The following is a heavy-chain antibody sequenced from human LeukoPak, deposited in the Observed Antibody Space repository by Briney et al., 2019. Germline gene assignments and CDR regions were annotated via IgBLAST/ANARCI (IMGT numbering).Heavy chain of an antibody. Sequence: GRSLRLSCAASGFTFSSYAMHWVRQAPGKGLEWVAVISYDGSNKYYADPVKGRFTISRDNSKNTLYLQMNSLRAEDTAVYYCARGRATTLDYWGQGTLVTVSS. V-gene: IGHV3-30-3*01. CDR3: ARGRATTLDY. CDR1: GFTFSSYA. CDR2: ISYDGSNK. D-gene: IGHD5-12*01. J-gene: IGHJ4*02.